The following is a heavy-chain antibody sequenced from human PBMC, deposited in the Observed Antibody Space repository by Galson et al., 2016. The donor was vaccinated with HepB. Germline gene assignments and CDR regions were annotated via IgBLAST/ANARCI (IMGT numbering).Heavy chain of an antibody. V-gene: IGHV3-23*01. Sequence: SLRLSCAASGFAFSDYTMNWVRQAPGKGLEWVSTISASGDTAYYADSVRGRFTVSRDDAENSLFLQMNSLRAEDTAVYYCATHKGYCSGGKCSNWFDHWGQGTLVTVSS. CDR1: GFAFSDYT. CDR3: ATHKGYCSGGKCSNWFDH. CDR2: ISASGDTA. D-gene: IGHD2-15*01. J-gene: IGHJ5*02.